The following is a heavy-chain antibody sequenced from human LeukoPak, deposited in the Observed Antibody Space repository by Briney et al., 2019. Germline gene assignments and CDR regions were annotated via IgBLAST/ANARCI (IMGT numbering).Heavy chain of an antibody. CDR3: ASHVTSSSGRYYYYYMAV. D-gene: IGHD6-6*01. CDR2: ISGSSTTI. J-gene: IGHJ6*03. V-gene: IGHV3-48*01. Sequence: GGSLRLSCAASGFTFSTYSMNWVRQAPGKGLEWLSYISGSSTTIYYADSVKGRFTISRDNAKNSLYLQMNSLRAEDTALYYCASHVTSSSGRYYYYYMAVWGKGTTVTVSS. CDR1: GFTFSTYS.